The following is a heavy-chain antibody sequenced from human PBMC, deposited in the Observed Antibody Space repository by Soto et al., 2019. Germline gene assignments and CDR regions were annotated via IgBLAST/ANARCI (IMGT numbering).Heavy chain of an antibody. CDR1: GYTFTSYY. CDR2: INPSGGST. Sequence: ASVKVSCKAAGYTFTSYYMHLVRQAPGQGLEWMGIINPSGGSTSYAQKFQGRVTMTRDTSTSTVYMELSSLRSEDTAVYYCARERFSMVRGVILHYYYGMDVWGQGTTVTVSS. D-gene: IGHD3-10*01. CDR3: ARERFSMVRGVILHYYYGMDV. J-gene: IGHJ6*02. V-gene: IGHV1-46*01.